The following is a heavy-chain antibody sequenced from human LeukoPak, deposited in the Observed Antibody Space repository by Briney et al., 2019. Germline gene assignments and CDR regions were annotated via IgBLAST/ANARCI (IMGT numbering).Heavy chain of an antibody. CDR3: ARGNGDFKFDY. V-gene: IGHV3-30*04. CDR1: GFTFSSYA. D-gene: IGHD4-17*01. J-gene: IGHJ4*02. Sequence: GGSLRLSCAASGFTFSSYAMHWVRQAPGKGLEWVAVISYDGSNKYYTDSVKGRFTISRDNSKNTLYLQMNSLRAEDTAVYYCARGNGDFKFDYWGQGTLVTVSS. CDR2: ISYDGSNK.